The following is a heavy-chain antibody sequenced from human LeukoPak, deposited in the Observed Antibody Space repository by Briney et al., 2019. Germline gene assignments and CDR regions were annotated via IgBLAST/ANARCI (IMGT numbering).Heavy chain of an antibody. V-gene: IGHV3-7*01. Sequence: GGSLRLSCAASGFTFSSYWMSWVRQAPGKGLEWVDNIKQDGSEKYYVDSVKGRFTISRDNAKNSLYLQMNSLRAEDTAVYYCARGIAARGDYYYYYGMDVWGQGTTVTVSS. CDR1: GFTFSSYW. D-gene: IGHD6-6*01. CDR3: ARGIAARGDYYYYYGMDV. J-gene: IGHJ6*02. CDR2: IKQDGSEK.